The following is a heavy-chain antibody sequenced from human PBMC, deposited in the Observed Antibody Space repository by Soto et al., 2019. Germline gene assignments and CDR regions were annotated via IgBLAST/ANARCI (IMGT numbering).Heavy chain of an antibody. D-gene: IGHD5-12*01. Sequence: PGGSLRLSCAASGFTFGDYAMTWVRQAPGKGLEWVAAIIGSGSTPYYADSMKGRFTISRDSSKNTLYLQMDSLRAEDTAVYYCAKHQATFYFDYWGQGTLVTVSS. CDR2: IIGSGSTP. CDR1: GFTFGDYA. V-gene: IGHV3-23*01. CDR3: AKHQATFYFDY. J-gene: IGHJ4*02.